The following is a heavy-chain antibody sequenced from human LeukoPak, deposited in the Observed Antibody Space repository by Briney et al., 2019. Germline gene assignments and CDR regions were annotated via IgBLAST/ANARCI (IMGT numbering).Heavy chain of an antibody. CDR1: GGSISSYY. CDR3: ARDAGVLRYFDWLYWFDP. J-gene: IGHJ5*02. Sequence: SETLSLTCTVSGGSISSYYWSWIRQPAGKGLEWIGRIYTSGSTNYNPSLKSRVTMSVDTSKNQFSLKLSPVTAADTAVYYCARDAGVLRYFDWLYWFDPWGQGTLVTVSS. CDR2: IYTSGST. V-gene: IGHV4-4*07. D-gene: IGHD3-9*01.